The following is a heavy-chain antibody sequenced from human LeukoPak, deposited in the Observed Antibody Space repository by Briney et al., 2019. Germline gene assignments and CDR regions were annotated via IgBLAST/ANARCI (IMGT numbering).Heavy chain of an antibody. D-gene: IGHD2-2*01. J-gene: IGHJ4*02. Sequence: ASVKVSCKDSGGTFSSYAISWVRQAPGQGLEWMGGIIPIFGTANYAQKFQGRDTITADKSTSTVYMELSSLRSEDTAVSYCAGGLGYQLLFDYCGQGTLVTVSS. CDR3: AGGLGYQLLFDY. CDR2: IIPIFGTA. V-gene: IGHV1-69*06. CDR1: GGTFSSYA.